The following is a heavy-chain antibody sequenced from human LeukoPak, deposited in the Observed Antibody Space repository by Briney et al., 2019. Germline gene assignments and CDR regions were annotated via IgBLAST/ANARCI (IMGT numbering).Heavy chain of an antibody. CDR1: GVSFSGYY. V-gene: IGHV4-34*01. J-gene: IGHJ4*02. CDR2: IYHSGST. Sequence: SSETLSLTCVVYGVSFSGYYWSWVRQPPGKGLEWIGEIYHSGSTNYNPSLKSRVTISVDKSKNQFSLKLSSVTAADTAVYYCARYGSGSLDYWGQGTLVTVSS. CDR3: ARYGSGSLDY. D-gene: IGHD3-10*01.